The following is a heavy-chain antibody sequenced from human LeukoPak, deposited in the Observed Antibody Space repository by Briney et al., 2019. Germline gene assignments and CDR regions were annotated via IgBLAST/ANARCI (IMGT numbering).Heavy chain of an antibody. D-gene: IGHD3-10*01. CDR2: INHSGST. CDR3: ARGAEGSGSYYNWFDP. Sequence: SETLSLTCAVYGGSFSGYYWSWIRQPPGKGLEWIGEINHSGSTNYNPSLKSRVTISVDTSKNQFSLKLSSVTAADTAVYYCARGAEGSGSYYNWFDPWGQGTLVTVSS. J-gene: IGHJ5*02. CDR1: GGSFSGYY. V-gene: IGHV4-34*01.